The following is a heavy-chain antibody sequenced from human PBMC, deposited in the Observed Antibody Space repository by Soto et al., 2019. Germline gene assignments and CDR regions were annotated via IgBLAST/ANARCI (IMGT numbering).Heavy chain of an antibody. Sequence: QVQLVQSGAEVKKPGSSVKVSCKTSGVSFNNNGIGWVRQAPGHGLEWMGGVSPPFRTSNYARKFQGRISITADASKGTVTMALSSLTSEDPAQYYCARVLYYGSGSYSPYGMDVWGQGTTVPVSS. CDR1: GVSFNNNG. J-gene: IGHJ6*02. CDR2: VSPPFRTS. CDR3: ARVLYYGSGSYSPYGMDV. V-gene: IGHV1-69*01. D-gene: IGHD3-10*01.